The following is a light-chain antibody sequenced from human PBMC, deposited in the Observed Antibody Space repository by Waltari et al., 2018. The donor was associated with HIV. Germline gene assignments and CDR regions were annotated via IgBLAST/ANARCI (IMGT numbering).Light chain of an antibody. CDR3: CSYAGSSTWV. Sequence: QSALTQPASVSGSPGQSITISCTGTSSDVGGYHYFSWYQQPPGKAPKLIIYDVSKRPSGVSNRFSGSKSGNTASLTISGLQAEDEADYYCCSYAGSSTWVFGGGTKLTVL. J-gene: IGLJ3*02. CDR2: DVS. CDR1: SSDVGGYHY. V-gene: IGLV2-23*02.